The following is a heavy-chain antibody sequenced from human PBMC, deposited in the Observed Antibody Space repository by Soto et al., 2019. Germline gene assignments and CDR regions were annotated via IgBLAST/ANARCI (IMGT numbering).Heavy chain of an antibody. Sequence: VSAVQVSCTACGGPFSSYAISWVRQAPGQGLEWMGWMSPNSGNTGYAQKFQGRVTMTRNTSISTAYMELSGLRSEDTAVYYCARGVSSTWNQKLYLDHWGQGARVTVSS. CDR2: MSPNSGNT. CDR3: ARGVSSTWNQKLYLDH. CDR1: GGPFSSYA. J-gene: IGHJ4*02. D-gene: IGHD6-13*01. V-gene: IGHV1-8*02.